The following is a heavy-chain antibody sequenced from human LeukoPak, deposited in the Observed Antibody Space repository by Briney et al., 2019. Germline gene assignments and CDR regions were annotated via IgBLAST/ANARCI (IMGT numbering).Heavy chain of an antibody. Sequence: ASVKVSCKASGGTFSSYAISWVRQAPGQGLEWMGRIIPILGIANYAQKFQGRVTITPDKSTSTAYMELSSLRSEDTAVYYCARDTYYYDSSGYYYFLWGQGTLVTASS. CDR1: GGTFSSYA. D-gene: IGHD3-22*01. J-gene: IGHJ4*02. CDR3: ARDTYYYDSSGYYYFL. V-gene: IGHV1-69*04. CDR2: IIPILGIA.